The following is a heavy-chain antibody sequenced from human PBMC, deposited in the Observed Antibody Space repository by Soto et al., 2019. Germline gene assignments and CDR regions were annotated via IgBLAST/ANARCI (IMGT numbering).Heavy chain of an antibody. J-gene: IGHJ3*02. Sequence: EVQLVESGGNLVQPGGSLRLSCAASGFTFSRHWMHWVRQAPGKGLVWVSQINTDESRTTYADAVKGQFTISRDNAKNTLYLQMNSRRAEDTDVYYCVREIDSDYEYDAFDIWGQGTMVTVSS. V-gene: IGHV3-74*03. D-gene: IGHD5-12*01. CDR1: GFTFSRHW. CDR3: VREIDSDYEYDAFDI. CDR2: INTDESRT.